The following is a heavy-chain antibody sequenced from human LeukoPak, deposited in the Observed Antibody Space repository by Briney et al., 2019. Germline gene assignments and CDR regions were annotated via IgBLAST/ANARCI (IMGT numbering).Heavy chain of an antibody. CDR3: TKHRGGWIDAFDI. J-gene: IGHJ3*02. CDR2: ISGSGGSS. CDR1: GFTFSSYA. V-gene: IGHV3-23*01. Sequence: GGSLRLSCAASGFTFSSYAMTWVRQAPGKGLEWVSGISGSGGSSYSADSVKGRLTISRDNSKKTLYMQMNNLRAEDTAVYYCTKHRGGWIDAFDIWGQGAMVTVSS. D-gene: IGHD5-12*01.